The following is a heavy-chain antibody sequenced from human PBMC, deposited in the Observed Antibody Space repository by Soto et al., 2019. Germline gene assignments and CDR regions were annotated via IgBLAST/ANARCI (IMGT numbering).Heavy chain of an antibody. CDR1: GFTFSSYG. D-gene: IGHD6-19*01. J-gene: IGHJ3*02. CDR3: AKVDGSDAFDI. V-gene: IGHV3-30*18. CDR2: ISHDGNNK. Sequence: QVQLVESGGGVVQPGRSLRLSCAASGFTFSSYGMHWVRQAPGKGLEWVAVISHDGNNKYYADSVKGRFTISRDNSKNTLYLQMNSLRAEDTAVYYCAKVDGSDAFDIWGQGTVVTVSS.